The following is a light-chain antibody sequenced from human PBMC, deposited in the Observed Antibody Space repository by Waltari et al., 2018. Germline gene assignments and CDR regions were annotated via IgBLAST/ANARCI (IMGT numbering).Light chain of an antibody. CDR2: LAS. CDR3: MQALHPPRT. CDR1: QSLLHTDGYNF. V-gene: IGKV2-28*01. Sequence: EIVLTQSPLSLPVTPGEPASISCRSSQSLLHTDGYNFLDWFLPKPGQSPQLLISLASNRASGVPDRFSGSGSGTSFTLKISRVEAEDVGIYYCMQALHPPRTFGQGTNLEI. J-gene: IGKJ2*01.